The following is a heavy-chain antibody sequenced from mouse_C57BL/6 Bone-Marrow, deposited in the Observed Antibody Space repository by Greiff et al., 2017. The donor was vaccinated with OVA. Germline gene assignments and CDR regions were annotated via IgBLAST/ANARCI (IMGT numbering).Heavy chain of an antibody. CDR1: GFNINDYY. J-gene: IGHJ2*01. CDR3: ARMVTSFDY. D-gene: IGHD2-3*01. CDR2: IDPEDGET. Sequence: EVQLQESGAELVKPGASVKLSCTASGFNINDYYMHWVKQRTEQGLEWIGRIDPEDGETTYAPKFQGKATITADTSSNTAYLQLSSLTSEDTAVYYCARMVTSFDYWGQGTTLTVSS. V-gene: IGHV14-2*01.